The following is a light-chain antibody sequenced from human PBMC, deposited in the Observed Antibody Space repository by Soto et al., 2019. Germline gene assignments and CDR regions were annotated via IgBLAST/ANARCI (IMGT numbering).Light chain of an antibody. CDR3: QQYNNWPPWT. CDR1: QSVSTN. Sequence: RVMTQSPATLSLSPGERATLSCRASQSVSTNVAWYQQKPGQAPRLLIYGASTRATDIPARFSGSGSGTDFILTISSLQSEDFAVYYCQQYNNWPPWTFGQGTKVEVK. J-gene: IGKJ1*01. CDR2: GAS. V-gene: IGKV3-15*01.